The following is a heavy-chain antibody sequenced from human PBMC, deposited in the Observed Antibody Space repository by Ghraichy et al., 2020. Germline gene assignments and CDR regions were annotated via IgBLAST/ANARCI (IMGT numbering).Heavy chain of an antibody. V-gene: IGHV4-59*01. CDR1: GGSISSYY. D-gene: IGHD6-13*01. Sequence: SETLSLTCTVSGGSISSYYWSWIRQPPGKGLEWIGYIYYSGSTNYNPSLKSRVTISVDTSKNQFSLKLSSVTAADTAVYYCARTYSSSWYVGDYFDYWGQGTLVTVSS. CDR3: ARTYSSSWYVGDYFDY. CDR2: IYYSGST. J-gene: IGHJ4*02.